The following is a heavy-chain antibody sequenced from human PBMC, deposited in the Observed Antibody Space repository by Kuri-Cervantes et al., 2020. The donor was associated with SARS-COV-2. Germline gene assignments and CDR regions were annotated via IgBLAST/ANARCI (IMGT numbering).Heavy chain of an antibody. Sequence: GESLKISCTASGFSFSSFAMSWVRQGPGKGLEWVAILSGTGAGAYYADSVKGRFTISRDNSKNTLHLQMNSLRAEDTAVYYCARWAEGVVAPTPPFDCWGQGTLVTVSS. CDR3: ARWAEGVVAPTPPFDC. D-gene: IGHD2-15*01. V-gene: IGHV3-23*01. CDR2: LSGTGAGA. CDR1: GFSFSSFA. J-gene: IGHJ4*02.